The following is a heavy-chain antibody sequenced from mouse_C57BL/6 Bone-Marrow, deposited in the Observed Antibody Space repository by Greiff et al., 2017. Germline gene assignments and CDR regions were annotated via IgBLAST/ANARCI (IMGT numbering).Heavy chain of an antibody. CDR1: GYTFTSYW. V-gene: IGHV1-74*01. Sequence: QVQLQQPGAELVKPGASVKVSCKASGYTFTSYWMHWVKPRPGQGLEWIGRIHPSDSDTNYNQKFKGKATLTVDKSSSTAYMQLSSLTSADSAVYFCSINTTAPSAMDYWGQGTWVTVSA. CDR3: SINTTAPSAMDY. J-gene: IGHJ4*01. D-gene: IGHD1-2*01. CDR2: IHPSDSDT.